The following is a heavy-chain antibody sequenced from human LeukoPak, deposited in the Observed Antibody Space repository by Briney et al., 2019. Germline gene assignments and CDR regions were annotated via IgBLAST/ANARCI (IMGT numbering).Heavy chain of an antibody. D-gene: IGHD6-19*01. CDR2: INPSGGST. CDR1: GYTFISYY. CDR3: ARVSSGWYSVSALYY. V-gene: IGHV1-46*01. Sequence: GASVKVSCKASGYTFISYYMHWVRQAPGQGLEWMGIINPSGGSTSYAQKFQGRVTMTRDTSTSTVYMELSSLRSEDTAVYYCARVSSGWYSVSALYYWGQGTLVTVSS. J-gene: IGHJ4*02.